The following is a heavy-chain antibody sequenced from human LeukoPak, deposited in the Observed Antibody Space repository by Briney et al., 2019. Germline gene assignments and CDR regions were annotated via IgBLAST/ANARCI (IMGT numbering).Heavy chain of an antibody. CDR1: GFSLSTYGVG. CDR3: AHSNSSAPLDY. D-gene: IGHD3-22*01. Sequence: SGPTLVKPTQTLTLTCTFSGFSLSTYGVGVGWLRQPPGKALEWLALIYWDDDKRYSPSLKSRLTITKDTSKNQVVLTMTNMDPVDTATYYCAHSNSSAPLDYWGQGTLVTASS. CDR2: IYWDDDK. J-gene: IGHJ4*02. V-gene: IGHV2-5*02.